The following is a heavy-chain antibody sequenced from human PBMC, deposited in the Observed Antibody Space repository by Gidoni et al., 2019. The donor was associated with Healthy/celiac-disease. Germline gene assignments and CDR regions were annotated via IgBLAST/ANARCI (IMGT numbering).Heavy chain of an antibody. D-gene: IGHD2-2*01. CDR3: ARISSSTSCYDY. V-gene: IGHV2-70*01. CDR2: IDWDDDK. CDR1: GFSLSTSGMC. J-gene: IGHJ4*02. Sequence: QVTLRESGPALVKPTQTLTLTCTFSGFSLSTSGMCVSWICQPPGKALEWLALIDWDDDKYYSTSLKTRLTISKDTSKNQVVLTMTNMDPVDTATYYCARISSSTSCYDYWGQGTLVTVSS.